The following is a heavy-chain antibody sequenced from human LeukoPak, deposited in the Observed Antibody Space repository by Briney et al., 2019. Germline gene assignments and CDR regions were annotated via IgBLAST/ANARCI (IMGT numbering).Heavy chain of an antibody. CDR2: IRSKANSYAT. D-gene: IGHD3-9*01. CDR1: GFTFSGSA. Sequence: GGSLRLSCAASGFTFSGSAMHWVRQASGKGLEWVGRIRSKANSYATAYAASVKGRFTISRDDSKNTAYLQMNSLKTEDTAVYYCTRHMYYDILTGYLDGYYFDYWGQGTLVTVSS. J-gene: IGHJ4*02. V-gene: IGHV3-73*01. CDR3: TRHMYYDILTGYLDGYYFDY.